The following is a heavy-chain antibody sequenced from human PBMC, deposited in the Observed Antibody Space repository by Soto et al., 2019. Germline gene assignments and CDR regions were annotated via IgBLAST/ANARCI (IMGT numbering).Heavy chain of an antibody. D-gene: IGHD6-19*01. CDR3: ARRLFGSGWTLDS. Sequence: SETLSLTCDVSGASITTYYWSWIRQAPGKGLEWIGNVYHTGSTDYSSSLRSRVTISVDTSKNQFSLGMNSVAAADTAVYYCARRLFGSGWTLDSWGQGALVTVSS. CDR1: GASITTYY. J-gene: IGHJ4*02. CDR2: VYHTGST. V-gene: IGHV4-59*13.